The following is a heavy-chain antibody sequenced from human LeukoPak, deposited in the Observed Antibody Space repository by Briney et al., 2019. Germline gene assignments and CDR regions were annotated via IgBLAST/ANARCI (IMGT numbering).Heavy chain of an antibody. CDR2: ICYSGSN. Sequence: SETLSLTCTVSGVSMSSYYWSWIRQPPGKGLEWIGYICYSGSNKYNPSLKSRVAISIDTSKNQFSLKLNSVTTADTAVYYCARSLPCPCGGDCWGAFDLWGQGTLVPASS. CDR1: GVSMSSYY. CDR3: ARSLPCPCGGDCWGAFDL. J-gene: IGHJ3*01. D-gene: IGHD2-21*02. V-gene: IGHV4-59*01.